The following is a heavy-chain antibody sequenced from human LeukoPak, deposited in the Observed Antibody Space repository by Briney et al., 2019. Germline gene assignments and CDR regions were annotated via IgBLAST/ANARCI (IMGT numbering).Heavy chain of an antibody. Sequence: PSETLSLTCTVSGGSISNYYWSWIRQPPGKGLEWIGYISYSGSTNYNPSLKGRVTISVDTSKNQFSLKLSSVTAADTAVYYCARQGSSGSGSSIGYYYYGMDVWGQGTTVTVSS. CDR1: GGSISNYY. CDR2: ISYSGST. CDR3: ARQGSSGSGSSIGYYYYGMDV. J-gene: IGHJ6*01. V-gene: IGHV4-59*08. D-gene: IGHD3-10*01.